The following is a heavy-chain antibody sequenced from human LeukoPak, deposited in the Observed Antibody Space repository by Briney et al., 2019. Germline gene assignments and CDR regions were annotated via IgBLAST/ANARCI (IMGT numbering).Heavy chain of an antibody. CDR2: INPSGGST. CDR1: GYTFTSYY. CDR3: ARGVVYYGSGSYYPTGWFDP. Sequence: ASVKVSCKASGYTFTSYYMHWVRQAPGQGLEWMGIINPSGGSTSYAQKFQGRVTMTRDTSTSTVYMELSSLRSEDTAVYYCARGVVYYGSGSYYPTGWFDPWGQGTLVTVSS. V-gene: IGHV1-46*01. J-gene: IGHJ5*02. D-gene: IGHD3-10*01.